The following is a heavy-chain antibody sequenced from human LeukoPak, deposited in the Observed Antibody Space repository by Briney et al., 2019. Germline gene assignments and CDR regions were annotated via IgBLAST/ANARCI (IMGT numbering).Heavy chain of an antibody. J-gene: IGHJ5*02. CDR1: GYSFNTYW. D-gene: IGHD5-24*01. V-gene: IGHV5-51*01. Sequence: GESLKISCKGSGYSFNTYWIGWVRQMPGKGLEWMGIIYPGDSDTRYSPSFQGQVTISADKSISTAYLQWSSLKASDTAMYYCARLGERMATIPNWFDPWGQGTLVTVSS. CDR3: ARLGERMATIPNWFDP. CDR2: IYPGDSDT.